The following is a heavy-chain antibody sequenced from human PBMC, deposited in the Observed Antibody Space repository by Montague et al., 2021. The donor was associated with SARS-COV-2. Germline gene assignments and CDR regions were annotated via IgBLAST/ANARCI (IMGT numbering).Heavy chain of an antibody. CDR3: AHRQSSGWWGDGFDH. V-gene: IGHV2-5*02. CDR1: EVSLSASRVG. J-gene: IGHJ5*02. D-gene: IGHD6-19*01. Sequence: PALVKPTHTLTLSCTFSEVSLSASRVGRGWIRQPRVKALDWLALLYWDDDKRYSPSLKSRLPITKYTSKNQVVLTMTNMDPVDTATYYCAHRQSSGWWGDGFDHWGQGTLVTVSS. CDR2: LYWDDDK.